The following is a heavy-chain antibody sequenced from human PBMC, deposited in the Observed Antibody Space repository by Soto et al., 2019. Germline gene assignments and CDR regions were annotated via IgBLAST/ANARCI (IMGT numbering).Heavy chain of an antibody. J-gene: IGHJ6*03. CDR2: IYYSGST. D-gene: IGHD3-10*01. CDR3: ARHRYYGSGSYYTRPSYYMDV. Sequence: SETLSLTCTVSGGSISSSSYYWGWIRQPPGKGLEWIGSIYYSGSTYYNPSLKSRVTISVDTSKNQFSLKLSSVTAADTAVYYCARHRYYGSGSYYTRPSYYMDVWGKGTTVTVSS. CDR1: GGSISSSSYY. V-gene: IGHV4-39*01.